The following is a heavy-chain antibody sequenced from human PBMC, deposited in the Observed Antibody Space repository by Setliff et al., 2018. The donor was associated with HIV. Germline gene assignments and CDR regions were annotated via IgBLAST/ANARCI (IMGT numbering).Heavy chain of an antibody. Sequence: GGSLRLSCAASGFTFSSYAMHWVRQAPGKGLEWVAVISYDGSNKYYADSVKGRFTISRDNSKNTLYLQMNSLRAEDTAVYYCARTASYGNSWYHWFDPWGQGTLVTVSS. CDR1: GFTFSSYA. CDR2: ISYDGSNK. D-gene: IGHD6-13*01. V-gene: IGHV3-30*01. J-gene: IGHJ5*02. CDR3: ARTASYGNSWYHWFDP.